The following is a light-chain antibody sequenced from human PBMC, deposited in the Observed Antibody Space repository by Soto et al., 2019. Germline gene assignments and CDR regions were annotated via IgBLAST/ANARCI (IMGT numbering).Light chain of an antibody. V-gene: IGLV1-44*01. CDR3: AAWDDRLKRYV. Sequence: QSVLTQPPSASGTPGHRVTISCSGSGSNFGSNTVNWYQHLPGTAPKLLIYNNDQRPSGVPVRFSVSSSGSSASLAISGLQSDDEADYYYAAWDDRLKRYVFGTGTKLTVL. J-gene: IGLJ1*01. CDR1: GSNFGSNT. CDR2: NND.